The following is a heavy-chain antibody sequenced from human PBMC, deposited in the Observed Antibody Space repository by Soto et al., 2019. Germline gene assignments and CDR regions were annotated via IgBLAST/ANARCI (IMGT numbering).Heavy chain of an antibody. CDR2: INPNSGGT. D-gene: IGHD2-15*01. J-gene: IGHJ6*02. CDR1: GYTFTGYY. V-gene: IGHV1-2*02. Sequence: ASVKVSCKASGYTFTGYYMHWVRQAPGQGLEWMGWINPNSGGTNYAQKFQGRVTMTRDTSISTAYMELSRLRSDDTAGYYCARNGMVTEYHSYGMDVCGQGTTVTVS. CDR3: ARNGMVTEYHSYGMDV.